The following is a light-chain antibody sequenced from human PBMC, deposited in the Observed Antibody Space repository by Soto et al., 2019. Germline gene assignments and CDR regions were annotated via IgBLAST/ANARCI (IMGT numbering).Light chain of an antibody. CDR1: QTVDSN. CDR3: QQYNDWRT. J-gene: IGKJ2*01. Sequence: ETLMTQFPVTLSVSPGERATLSCRASQTVDSNVAWYQQKPGQAPRLLIYGASTRATGISGRFSGRGSGTEFTLTISSLQSEDSAVYYCQQYNDWRTFGPGTKVEV. V-gene: IGKV3-15*01. CDR2: GAS.